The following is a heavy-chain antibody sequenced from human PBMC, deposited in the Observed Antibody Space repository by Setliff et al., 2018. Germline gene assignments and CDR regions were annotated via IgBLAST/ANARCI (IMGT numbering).Heavy chain of an antibody. CDR2: INTNTGNP. J-gene: IGHJ4*02. D-gene: IGHD5-18*01. CDR1: GYTFTRYA. V-gene: IGHV7-4-1*02. CDR3: ASGPGYGLDY. Sequence: AASVKVSCKASGYTFTRYAMNWVRQAPGQGLEWMGWINTNTGNPTYAQGFTGRFVFPLDTSVSTTYLQISSLKAEDTAVYYCASGPGYGLDYWGQGTLVTVSS.